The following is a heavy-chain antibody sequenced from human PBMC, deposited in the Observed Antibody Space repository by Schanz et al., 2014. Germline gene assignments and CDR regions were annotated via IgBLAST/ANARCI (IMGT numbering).Heavy chain of an antibody. Sequence: QLVESGGYVVQPGGSLRLSCSVSGLTFTSNVIHWVRQAPGKGLEWVAVISYDGSEKYYGDSVTGRFTISRDNSKNTLYLQMNSLRAEDTAAYYCVSSAWYPSDYYYYNNMDVWGQGTTVTVSS. CDR3: VSSAWYPSDYYYYNNMDV. J-gene: IGHJ6*02. D-gene: IGHD6-13*01. V-gene: IGHV3-30*03. CDR2: ISYDGSEK. CDR1: GLTFTSNV.